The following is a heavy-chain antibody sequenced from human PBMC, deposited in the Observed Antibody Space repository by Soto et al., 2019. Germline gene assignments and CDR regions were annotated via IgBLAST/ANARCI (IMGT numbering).Heavy chain of an antibody. J-gene: IGHJ5*02. CDR2: IYYSGST. CDR1: GGSISSYY. CDR3: ARHVGGSYSFDP. Sequence: SETLSLTCTVSGGSISSYYWSWIRQPPGKGLEWIGYIYYSGSTNYNPSLKSRVTISVDTSKNQFSLKLSSVTAADTAVYYCARHVGGSYSFDPWGLGTLVTVSS. D-gene: IGHD1-26*01. V-gene: IGHV4-59*08.